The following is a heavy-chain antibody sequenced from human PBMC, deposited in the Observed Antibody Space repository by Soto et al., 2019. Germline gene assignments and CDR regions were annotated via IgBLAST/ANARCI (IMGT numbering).Heavy chain of an antibody. J-gene: IGHJ6*02. CDR2: INPNSGGT. Sequence: ASVKVSCKASGYTFTGYYMHWVRQAPGQGLEWMGWINPNSGGTNYAQKFQGWVTMTRDTSISTAYMELSRLRSDDTAVYYCARVRGYSYGRYYYYYGMDVWGQGTTVTV. V-gene: IGHV1-2*04. CDR3: ARVRGYSYGRYYYYYGMDV. D-gene: IGHD5-18*01. CDR1: GYTFTGYY.